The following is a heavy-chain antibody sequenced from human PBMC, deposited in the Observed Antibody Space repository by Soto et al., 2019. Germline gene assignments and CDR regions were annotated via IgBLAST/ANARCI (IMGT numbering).Heavy chain of an antibody. Sequence: QVQLVESGGGVVQPGRSLRLSCAASGFTFSSYGMHWVRQAPGKGLEWVAVIWYDGSNKYYADSVKGRFTISRDNSKNTLYLQMNSLRAEDTAVYYCAREEGYGDFDYWGQGTLVTVSS. V-gene: IGHV3-33*01. CDR1: GFTFSSYG. J-gene: IGHJ4*02. CDR2: IWYDGSNK. CDR3: AREEGYGDFDY. D-gene: IGHD4-17*01.